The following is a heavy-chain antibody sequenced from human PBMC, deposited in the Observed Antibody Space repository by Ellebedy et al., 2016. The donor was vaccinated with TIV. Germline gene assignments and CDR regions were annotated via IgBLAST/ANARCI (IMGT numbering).Heavy chain of an antibody. CDR1: RYTFTSYN. J-gene: IGHJ6*03. D-gene: IGHD3-3*01. V-gene: IGHV1-8*01. Sequence: ASVKVSXKASRYTFTSYNINWVRQATGQGLEWMGWMNPNSGNTGYAQKFQGRVTMTRNTSISTAYMELSSLRSEDTAVYYCARYYYDFWSGYYGLYYYYMDVWGKGTTVTVSS. CDR2: MNPNSGNT. CDR3: ARYYYDFWSGYYGLYYYYMDV.